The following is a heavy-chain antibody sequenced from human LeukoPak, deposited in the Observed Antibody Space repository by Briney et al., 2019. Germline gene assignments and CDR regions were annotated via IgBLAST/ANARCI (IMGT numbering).Heavy chain of an antibody. CDR1: GFTVSSNY. Sequence: GGSLRLSCAASGFTVSSNYMSWVRQAPGKGLEWVSIIYSGGSTHYADSVKGRFTISRDNAKNSLYLQMNSLRAEDTAVYYCAELGITMIGGVWGKGTTVTIPS. J-gene: IGHJ6*04. D-gene: IGHD3-10*02. V-gene: IGHV3-53*01. CDR2: IYSGGST. CDR3: AELGITMIGGV.